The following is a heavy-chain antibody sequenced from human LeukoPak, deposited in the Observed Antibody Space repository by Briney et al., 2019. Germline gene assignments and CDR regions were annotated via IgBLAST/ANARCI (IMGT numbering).Heavy chain of an antibody. J-gene: IGHJ4*02. CDR1: GLTFSGSG. CDR3: AGDYNFLTGLNY. Sequence: GGSLRLSCAASGLTFSGSGIHWVRQASGKGLEWLGRIGRQGDSDATGYAASLKGKFTISRVDSRNTAYLQMNSLKTEDTAVYYCAGDYNFLTGLNYWGQGTLVTVSS. V-gene: IGHV3-73*01. D-gene: IGHD3-9*01. CDR2: IGRQGDSDAT.